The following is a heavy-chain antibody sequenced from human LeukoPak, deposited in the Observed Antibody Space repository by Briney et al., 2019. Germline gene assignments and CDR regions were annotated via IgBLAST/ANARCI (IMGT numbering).Heavy chain of an antibody. CDR1: GYALTSYD. D-gene: IGHD3-22*01. J-gene: IGHJ4*02. CDR2: MNPNSGNT. V-gene: IGHV1-8*01. CDR3: ASGYDSSGYGYY. Sequence: ASVKVSCKASGYALTSYDINWVRQATGQGLEWVGWMNPNSGNTGYAQKFQGRVTMTRNTSISTAYMELSSLRSEDTAVYYCASGYDSSGYGYYWGQGTLVTVSS.